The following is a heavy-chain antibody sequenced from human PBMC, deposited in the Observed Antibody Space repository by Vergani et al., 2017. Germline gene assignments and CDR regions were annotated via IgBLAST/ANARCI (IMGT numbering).Heavy chain of an antibody. CDR2: ISSGSSYI. CDR1: GFTFGSYS. V-gene: IGHV3-21*01. D-gene: IGHD2-2*01. J-gene: IGHJ4*02. Sequence: EVQLVESGGGLVKPGESPRLSCVASGFTFGSYSMIWVRQAPGKGLEWGSSISSGSSYIYYADSVKGRFTISRDNAKNSLYLQMNSLRAEDTAVYYCAKKGFCVTSSCYTTPMDTLQYWGQGALVTVSS. CDR3: AKKGFCVTSSCYTTPMDTLQY.